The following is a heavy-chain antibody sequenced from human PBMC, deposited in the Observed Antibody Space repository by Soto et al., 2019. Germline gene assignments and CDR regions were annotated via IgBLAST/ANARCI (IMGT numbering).Heavy chain of an antibody. J-gene: IGHJ6*02. CDR2: ISYDGSNK. D-gene: IGHD4-4*01. Sequence: GGSLSLSCAASGLTFSSYGMHWVRQAPGKGLEWVAVISYDGSNKYYADSVKGRFTISRDNSKNTLYLQMNSLRAEDTAVYYCAQDTTGTVPDYIYGMDVWGQGTTVTVSS. CDR3: AQDTTGTVPDYIYGMDV. CDR1: GLTFSSYG. V-gene: IGHV3-30*18.